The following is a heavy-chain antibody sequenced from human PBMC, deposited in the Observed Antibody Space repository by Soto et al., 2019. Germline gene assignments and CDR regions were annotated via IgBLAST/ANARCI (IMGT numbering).Heavy chain of an antibody. Sequence: GQLVESGGDFVQPGESLRLSCVASQFPFDVSSMHWVRQAPGKGLEWVSYIRHTTSATFYADAVKGRFTISRDNRKNSLFLQMNSLRDDDTGVYFCARDRGSSGMFELDVWGPGTLVTVSS. V-gene: IGHV3-48*02. CDR2: IRHTTSAT. CDR3: ARDRGSSGMFELDV. J-gene: IGHJ3*01. CDR1: QFPFDVSS. D-gene: IGHD6-19*01.